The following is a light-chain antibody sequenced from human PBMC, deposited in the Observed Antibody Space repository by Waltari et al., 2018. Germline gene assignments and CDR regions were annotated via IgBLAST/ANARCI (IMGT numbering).Light chain of an antibody. Sequence: DIVMTQSPDSLAVSLGERATINCKSSQSVLYSSNNKNYLAWYQQKPGQHPKLLIYWASSRESGVPDRFSGSGSGTDFTLTISSLQAEDVAVYYCQEYYTQTFTFGPGTKVDIK. CDR3: QEYYTQTFT. J-gene: IGKJ3*01. V-gene: IGKV4-1*01. CDR2: WAS. CDR1: QSVLYSSNNKNY.